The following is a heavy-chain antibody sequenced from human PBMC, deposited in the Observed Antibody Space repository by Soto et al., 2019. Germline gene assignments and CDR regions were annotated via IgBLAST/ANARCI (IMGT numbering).Heavy chain of an antibody. CDR3: ARVGYSGSFSYYYYMDV. CDR2: ISSSSSYI. CDR1: GFTFSSYS. V-gene: IGHV3-21*01. D-gene: IGHD6-13*01. J-gene: IGHJ6*03. Sequence: GGSLRLSCAASGFTFSSYSMNWVRQAPGKGLEWVSSISSSSSYIYYADSVKGRFTISRDNAKNSLYLQMNSLRAEDTAVYYSARVGYSGSFSYYYYMDVWGKGTTVTVSS.